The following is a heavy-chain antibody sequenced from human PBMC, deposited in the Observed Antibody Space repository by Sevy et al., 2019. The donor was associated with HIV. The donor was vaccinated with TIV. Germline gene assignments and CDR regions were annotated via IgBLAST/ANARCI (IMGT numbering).Heavy chain of an antibody. CDR2: MSYNGNKK. V-gene: IGHV3-30*04. D-gene: IGHD3-16*02. J-gene: IGHJ6*02. CDR1: GFSFSRSP. Sequence: GGSLRLSCAAPGFSFSRSPMHWVRQAPGKGLEWVAVMSYNGNKKYNGDSVKGRFTISRDDSKNTLYLQMNSLRAEDTAVYYCAREGVLMGGAIVSYGMDVWGQGTTVTVSS. CDR3: AREGVLMGGAIVSYGMDV.